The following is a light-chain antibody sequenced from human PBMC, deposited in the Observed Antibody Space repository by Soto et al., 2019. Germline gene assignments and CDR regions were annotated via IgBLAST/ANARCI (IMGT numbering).Light chain of an antibody. CDR2: EGN. CDR3: CSFVGGSNVI. Sequence: QSALTQPASVSGSPGQSITISCTGTSSDVGSYNLVSWYQHHPGKAPKLTIYEGNKRPSGVSNRFSGSQSGNTASLTIAGLQDEDEADYCCCSFVGGSNVIFGAGTKLTVL. V-gene: IGLV2-23*01. J-gene: IGLJ2*01. CDR1: SSDVGSYNL.